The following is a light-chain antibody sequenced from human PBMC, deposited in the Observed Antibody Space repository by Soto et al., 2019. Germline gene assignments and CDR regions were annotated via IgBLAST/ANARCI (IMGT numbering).Light chain of an antibody. V-gene: IGKV1-5*01. CDR1: QSISGW. CDR3: HQYDRNPPWT. Sequence: DIQMTQSPSTLSASVGDRVTITCRASQSISGWLAWYQQKPGKAPKLLVYDASNLQSGVPLRFSGTRSGPEFTLTITSLQPDDFATYYCHQYDRNPPWTFGQGTKVEI. CDR2: DAS. J-gene: IGKJ1*01.